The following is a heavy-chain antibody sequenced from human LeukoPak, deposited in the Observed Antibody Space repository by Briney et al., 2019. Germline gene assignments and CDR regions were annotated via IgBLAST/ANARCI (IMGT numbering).Heavy chain of an antibody. J-gene: IGHJ4*02. D-gene: IGHD6-19*01. Sequence: GGSLRLSCAASGFTFSSYAMSWVRQAPGKGPEWVSAISGSGVSTFYADSVKGRFTISRDNSKSTLYLQMNSLRAEDTAVYYCAKEAGYSSGWLRNFDYWGQGTLVTVSS. CDR2: ISGSGVST. V-gene: IGHV3-23*01. CDR1: GFTFSSYA. CDR3: AKEAGYSSGWLRNFDY.